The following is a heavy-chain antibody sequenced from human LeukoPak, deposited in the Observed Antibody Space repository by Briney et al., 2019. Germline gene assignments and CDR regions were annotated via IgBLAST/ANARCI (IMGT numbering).Heavy chain of an antibody. Sequence: SETLSLTCTVSGGSISTSSYYWGWIRQPPGKGLEWIGSLYYSGRTYYNPSLNSRVTISVDTSKNQFSLKLSSVTAADTAVCYCASQRTGDLLRHAFDIWGQGTMVTVSS. CDR2: LYYSGRT. J-gene: IGHJ3*02. CDR3: ASQRTGDLLRHAFDI. V-gene: IGHV4-39*01. D-gene: IGHD7-27*01. CDR1: GGSISTSSYY.